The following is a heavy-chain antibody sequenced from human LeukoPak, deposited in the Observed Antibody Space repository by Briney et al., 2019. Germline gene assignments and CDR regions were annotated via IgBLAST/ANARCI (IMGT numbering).Heavy chain of an antibody. CDR2: IKQDGSEK. Sequence: PGGSLRLSCAASGFTFSSYSMNWVRRAPEKGLEWVANIKQDGSEKNYVDSVKGRFTISRDNAKNSLYLQMNSLRAEDTAVYYCARVPLHSSGWIFDYWGQGILVTVSS. CDR3: ARVPLHSSGWIFDY. D-gene: IGHD6-19*01. V-gene: IGHV3-7*01. CDR1: GFTFSSYS. J-gene: IGHJ4*02.